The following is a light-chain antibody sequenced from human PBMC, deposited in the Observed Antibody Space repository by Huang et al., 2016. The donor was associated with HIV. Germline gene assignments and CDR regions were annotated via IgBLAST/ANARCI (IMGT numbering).Light chain of an antibody. V-gene: IGKV3-20*01. CDR3: QQYDSSWT. J-gene: IGKJ1*01. CDR2: DTS. Sequence: EIVLTQSPDTLSLSPGERAALSRRASQSVSSNYLAWYQYKPGQAPRLLIYDTSKRATGIPDRFSGSGSGADFTLTITRLEPEDVAVYYCQQYDSSWTFGQGTKVELK. CDR1: QSVSSNY.